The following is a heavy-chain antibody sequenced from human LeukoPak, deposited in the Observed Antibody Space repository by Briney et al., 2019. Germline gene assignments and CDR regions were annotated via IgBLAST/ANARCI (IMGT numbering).Heavy chain of an antibody. CDR3: ARVKSYYYDSSGSHSAFDI. CDR2: IIPIFGTA. CDR1: GGTFSSYA. J-gene: IGHJ3*02. D-gene: IGHD3-22*01. Sequence: SVKVSCKASGGTFSSYAISWVRQAPGQGIEWMGGIIPIFGTANYAQKFQGRVTITADESTSTAYMELSSLRSEDTAVYYCARVKSYYYDSSGSHSAFDIWGQGTMVTVSS. V-gene: IGHV1-69*13.